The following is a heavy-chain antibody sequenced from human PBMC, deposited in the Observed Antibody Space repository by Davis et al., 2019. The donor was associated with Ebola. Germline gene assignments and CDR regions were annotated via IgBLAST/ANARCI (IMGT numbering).Heavy chain of an antibody. D-gene: IGHD4-17*01. CDR1: GYTFTSYD. V-gene: IGHV1-8*01. CDR2: MNPNSGHT. CDR3: ARTDYGDYVAHYYYYGMDV. J-gene: IGHJ6*02. Sequence: AASVKVSCKASGYTFTSYDINWVRQATGQGLEWMGWMNPNSGHTGYAQKFQGRVTMTRNTSISTAYMELSSLRSEDTAVYYCARTDYGDYVAHYYYYGMDVWGQGTTVTVSS.